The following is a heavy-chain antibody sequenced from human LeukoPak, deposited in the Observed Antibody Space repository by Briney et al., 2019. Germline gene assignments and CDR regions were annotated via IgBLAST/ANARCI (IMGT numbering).Heavy chain of an antibody. CDR1: GYTFTSYD. J-gene: IGHJ5*02. V-gene: IGHV1-8*03. CDR2: MNPNSGNT. Sequence: ASVKVSCKASGYTFTSYDINWVRQATGQGLEWMGWMNPNSGNTGYTQKFHGRATITRNTSISTAYMELSSLRSEDTAVYYCARGGLDYDILTGYYIVDPWGQGTLVTVSS. D-gene: IGHD3-9*01. CDR3: ARGGLDYDILTGYYIVDP.